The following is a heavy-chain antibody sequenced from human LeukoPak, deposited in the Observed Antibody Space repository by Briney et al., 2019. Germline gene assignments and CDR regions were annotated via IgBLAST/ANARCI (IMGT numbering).Heavy chain of an antibody. D-gene: IGHD2-2*01. CDR1: GGSISSSSYY. CDR3: ARAFDCSSTSCRIINYYYYYYMDV. Sequence: PSETLSLTCTVSGGSISSSSYYWGWIRQPPGKGLEWIGSIYYSGSTYYNPSLKSRVTISVDTSKNQFSLKLSSVTAADTAVYYCARAFDCSSTSCRIINYYYYYYMDVWGKGTTVTVSS. J-gene: IGHJ6*03. V-gene: IGHV4-39*07. CDR2: IYYSGST.